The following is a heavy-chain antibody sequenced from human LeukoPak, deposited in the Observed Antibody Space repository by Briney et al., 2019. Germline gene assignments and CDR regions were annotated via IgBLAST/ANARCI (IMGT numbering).Heavy chain of an antibody. D-gene: IGHD3-3*01. V-gene: IGHV1-46*01. J-gene: IGHJ5*02. CDR2: INPSGGST. CDR1: GYTFTSYY. CDR3: ARVGDPVNSRRFLEWSNWFDP. Sequence: ASVKVSCKASGYTFTSYYMHWVRQAPGQGLEWMGIINPSGGSTSYAQKFQGRVTITTDESTSTAYMELSSLRSGDTAVYYCARVGDPVNSRRFLEWSNWFDPWGQGTLVTVSS.